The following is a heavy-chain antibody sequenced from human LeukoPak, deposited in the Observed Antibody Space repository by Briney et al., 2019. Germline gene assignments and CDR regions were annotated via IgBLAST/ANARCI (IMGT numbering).Heavy chain of an antibody. CDR1: GFTFSSYG. V-gene: IGHV3-9*01. D-gene: IGHD5-12*01. Sequence: GRSLRLSCAASGFTFSSYGMHWVRQAPGKGLEWVSGISWNSGSIGYADSVKGRFTISRDNAKNSLYLQMNSLRAEDTALYYCAKFGGYDWERSLNYYFDYWGQGTLVTVSS. J-gene: IGHJ4*02. CDR3: AKFGGYDWERSLNYYFDY. CDR2: ISWNSGSI.